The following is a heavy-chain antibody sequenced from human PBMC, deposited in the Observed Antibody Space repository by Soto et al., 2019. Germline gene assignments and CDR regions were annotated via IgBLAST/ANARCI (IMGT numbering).Heavy chain of an antibody. CDR3: GLEPTGTGGFDY. CDR2: IDLDSSHT. CDR1: GHTFTGHH. J-gene: IGHJ4*02. V-gene: IGHV1-2*02. Sequence: QVQLVQSGPEVKMPGASVKVSCKASGHTFTGHHMHWVRQAPGQGLEWMAYIDLDSSHTKYAQRFQGRVTTTRDTSITTAHMELSGLRSDDTALYYCGLEPTGTGGFDYWGQGTVLTVSS. D-gene: IGHD7-27*01.